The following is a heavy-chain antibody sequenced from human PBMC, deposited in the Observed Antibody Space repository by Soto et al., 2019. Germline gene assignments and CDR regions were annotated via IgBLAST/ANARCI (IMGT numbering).Heavy chain of an antibody. CDR2: MDPNSGST. J-gene: IGHJ6*02. V-gene: IGHV1-8*01. D-gene: IGHD3-3*01. Sequence: QAQLVQSGAEVKKPGASVKVSCKASGYTFTSYDINWVRQAPGQGLEWLGWMDPNSGSTGYAQNFQGRVTMTRNISINTAHIELSSPRSEDTAVYYCARDMKYDFWTKGMDVWVQGNTVTVSS. CDR1: GYTFTSYD. CDR3: ARDMKYDFWTKGMDV.